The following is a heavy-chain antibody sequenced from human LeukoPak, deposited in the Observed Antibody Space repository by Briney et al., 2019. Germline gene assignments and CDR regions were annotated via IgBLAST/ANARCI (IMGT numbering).Heavy chain of an antibody. Sequence: ASVKVFCKASGYTFTSYDFNWVRQATGQRPEWMGWMSPNSGDTGYAQKSQDRVTMTRDTSISTAYMELSSLRSDDTAVYYCARGPPNWGYDYWGPGTLVTVSS. V-gene: IGHV1-8*01. CDR1: GYTFTSYD. D-gene: IGHD7-27*01. J-gene: IGHJ4*02. CDR2: MSPNSGDT. CDR3: ARGPPNWGYDY.